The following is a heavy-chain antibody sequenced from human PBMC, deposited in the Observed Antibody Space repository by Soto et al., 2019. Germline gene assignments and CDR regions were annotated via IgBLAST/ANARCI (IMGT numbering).Heavy chain of an antibody. Sequence: GGSLRLSCAASGFTFSDYYMSWIRQAPGKGLEWVSYISRSGSTIYYADSVKGRFTISRDNANNSLYLQMNSLIAEDTAVYYCSGGYCSGCSCLGFDPWGQGTLVTVSS. D-gene: IGHD2-15*01. J-gene: IGHJ5*02. CDR3: SGGYCSGCSCLGFDP. V-gene: IGHV3-11*01. CDR1: GFTFSDYY. CDR2: ISRSGSTI.